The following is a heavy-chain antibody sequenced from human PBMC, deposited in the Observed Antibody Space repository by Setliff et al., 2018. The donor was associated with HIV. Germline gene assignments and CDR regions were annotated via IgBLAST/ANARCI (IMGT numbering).Heavy chain of an antibody. D-gene: IGHD3-16*02. CDR2: MSASGSA. CDR3: ARRRSGSSYRFFNY. Sequence: SETLSLTCTVSGPPIDVGSFFWTWIRQSAGRGLEWIGHMSASGSAKYNPTLQSRVTLSVDPSNNQFSLNLTSVTTADTAVYYCARRRSGSSYRFFNYWGLGSLVTVSS. CDR1: GPPIDVGSFF. J-gene: IGHJ4*02. V-gene: IGHV4-61*09.